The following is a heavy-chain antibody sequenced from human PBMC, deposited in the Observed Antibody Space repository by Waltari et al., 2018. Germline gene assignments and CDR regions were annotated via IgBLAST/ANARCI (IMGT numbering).Heavy chain of an antibody. CDR1: GCSFSALV. V-gene: IGHV3-73*01. CDR2: IRSKSYSYLT. D-gene: IGHD2-15*01. CDR3: ARGPDLAICRSGSCQFDY. Sequence: VQLVESGGGFVQPGGAVKLSCEASGCSFSALVLQWVRETSGKGLEWLGRIRSKSYSYLTTHAASVRGRFTISRDDSKNTAYLQMNSLKIDDTAVYFCARGPDLAICRSGSCQFDYWGQGTLVTVSS. J-gene: IGHJ4*02.